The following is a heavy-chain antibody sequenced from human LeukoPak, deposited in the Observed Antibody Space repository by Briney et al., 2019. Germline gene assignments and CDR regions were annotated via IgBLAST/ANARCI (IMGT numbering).Heavy chain of an antibody. CDR2: ISSSSSYI. D-gene: IGHD3-22*01. CDR1: GFTFSSYS. Sequence: PGGSLRLSCAASGFTFSSYSMNWVRQAPGKGLEWVSSISSSSSYIYYADSVKGRFTISRDNAKNSLYLQMNSLRAEDTAVYYCAKDPKWLWGYYYMDVWGKGTTVTVSS. CDR3: AKDPKWLWGYYYMDV. V-gene: IGHV3-21*01. J-gene: IGHJ6*03.